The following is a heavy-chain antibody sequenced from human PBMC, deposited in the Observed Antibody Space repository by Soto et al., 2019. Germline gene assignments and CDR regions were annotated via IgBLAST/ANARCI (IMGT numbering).Heavy chain of an antibody. V-gene: IGHV4-34*01. CDR2: INHSGST. CDR3: ARGLFRYYDSSRYPRSNWFDP. J-gene: IGHJ5*02. D-gene: IGHD3-22*01. Sequence: SETLSLTCAVYGGSFSGYYWSWIRQPPGKGLEWIGEINHSGSTNYNPSLKSRVTISVDTSKNQFSLKLSSVTAADTAVYYCARGLFRYYDSSRYPRSNWFDPWGKGTLVTVSS. CDR1: GGSFSGYY.